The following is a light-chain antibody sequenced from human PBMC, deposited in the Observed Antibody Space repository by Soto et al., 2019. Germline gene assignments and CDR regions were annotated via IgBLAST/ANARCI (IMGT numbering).Light chain of an antibody. CDR1: SSDVGGYNY. Sequence: QSVLTQPASVSGSPGQSITISCTGTSSDVGGYNYVCWYQQHPGKAPKLIFYDVVNRPSGVSNRFSASKSGNTASLTISGLQAEDAADYYCSSYTSSGTVVFGGGTKVTVL. J-gene: IGLJ2*01. V-gene: IGLV2-14*03. CDR2: DVV. CDR3: SSYTSSGTVV.